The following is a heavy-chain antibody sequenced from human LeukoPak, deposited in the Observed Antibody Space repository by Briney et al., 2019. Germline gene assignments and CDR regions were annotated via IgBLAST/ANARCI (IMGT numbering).Heavy chain of an antibody. CDR1: GGTFNIYA. CDR3: ARDNVVPAARAILSGDY. V-gene: IGHV1-69*04. D-gene: IGHD2-2*01. Sequence: SVTVSFKASGGTFNIYAISWVRQAPGPGLEWIGRFIPIFGIANYAQRFQGRVTITADKSTSTAYMELSSMRSDDTAVYYCARDNVVPAARAILSGDYWGQGTLVTVSS. CDR2: FIPIFGIA. J-gene: IGHJ4*02.